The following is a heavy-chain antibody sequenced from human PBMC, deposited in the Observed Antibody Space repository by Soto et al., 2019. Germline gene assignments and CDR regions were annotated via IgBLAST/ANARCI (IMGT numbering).Heavy chain of an antibody. V-gene: IGHV4-34*01. Sequence: SETLSLTCAVYGGSFSGYYWSWIRQPPGKGLEWIGEINHTGSINYNPSLKTRVTMSVDTSKNQFSLKLSSMTAADTALYYCARGLTTLNRGNWFDPWGQGTLVTVSS. J-gene: IGHJ5*02. D-gene: IGHD2-15*01. CDR1: GGSFSGYY. CDR3: ARGLTTLNRGNWFDP. CDR2: INHTGSI.